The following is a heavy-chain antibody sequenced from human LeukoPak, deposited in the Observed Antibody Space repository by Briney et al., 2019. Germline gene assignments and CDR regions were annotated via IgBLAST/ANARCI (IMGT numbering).Heavy chain of an antibody. V-gene: IGHV4-59*08. CDR2: IYYSGST. D-gene: IGHD1-26*01. CDR1: GGSINSYH. CDR3: AGRAGSYLYYFDY. J-gene: IGHJ4*02. Sequence: SETLSLTCTVSGGSINSYHWSWIRQPPGKGLEWIGYIYYSGSTNYNPSLKSRVTISVDTSKNQFSLKLSSVTAADTAVYYCAGRAGSYLYYFDYWGQGTLVTVSS.